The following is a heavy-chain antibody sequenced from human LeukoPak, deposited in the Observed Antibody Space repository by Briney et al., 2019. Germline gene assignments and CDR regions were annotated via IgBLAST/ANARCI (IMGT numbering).Heavy chain of an antibody. V-gene: IGHV3-30-3*01. CDR2: ISFDGTDR. CDR3: ARPREYSSLRRYYYYYGLDV. D-gene: IGHD6-6*01. Sequence: GGSLRLSCEATGFTFSNYAIHWVRQAPGKGLEWVAVISFDGTDRYYADSVKGRFSISRVNSKNTLYLQMDSLGDEDTALYYCARPREYSSLRRYYYYYGLDVWGRGTTVTVSS. J-gene: IGHJ6*02. CDR1: GFTFSNYA.